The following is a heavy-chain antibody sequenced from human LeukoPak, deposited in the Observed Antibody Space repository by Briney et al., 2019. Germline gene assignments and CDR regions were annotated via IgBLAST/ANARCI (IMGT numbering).Heavy chain of an antibody. CDR2: RKQDGSEK. V-gene: IGHV3-7*01. CDR1: GFIFSSHW. J-gene: IGHJ4*02. D-gene: IGHD3-3*01. Sequence: PGGSLRLSCAASGFIFSSHWISWVPQAPGKGLEWVANRKQDGSEKYYVDSVKRRFTITRDNAKKSLYLQMKHLRAEDSAVYYYARVLEWLVAPCFDYWSQGTLVTVSS. CDR3: ARVLEWLVAPCFDY.